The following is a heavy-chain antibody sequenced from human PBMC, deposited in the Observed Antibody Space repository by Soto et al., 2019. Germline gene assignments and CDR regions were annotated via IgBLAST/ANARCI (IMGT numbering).Heavy chain of an antibody. CDR1: GFTFSSYS. Sequence: GGSLRLSCAASGFTFSSYSMNWVRQAPGKGLEWVSSISSSSSYIYYADSVKGRFTISRDNAKNSLYLQMNSLRAEDTAVYYCARDQTWELPTRSIAVYYFDYWGQGTLVTVSS. V-gene: IGHV3-21*01. CDR2: ISSSSSYI. J-gene: IGHJ4*02. D-gene: IGHD1-26*01. CDR3: ARDQTWELPTRSIAVYYFDY.